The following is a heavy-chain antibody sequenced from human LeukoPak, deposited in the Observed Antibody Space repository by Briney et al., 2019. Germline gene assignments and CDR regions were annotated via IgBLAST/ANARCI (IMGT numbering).Heavy chain of an antibody. Sequence: PSETLSLTCTVSGGSISSSSYYWGWIRQPPGKGLEWIGSIYYSGSTYYNPSLKSRVTISVDTSKNQFSLKLSSVTAADTAVYYCARYWRHGPLWFDPWGQGTLVTVSS. J-gene: IGHJ5*02. CDR3: ARYWRHGPLWFDP. V-gene: IGHV4-39*01. CDR2: IYYSGST. CDR1: GGSISSSSYY. D-gene: IGHD1-1*01.